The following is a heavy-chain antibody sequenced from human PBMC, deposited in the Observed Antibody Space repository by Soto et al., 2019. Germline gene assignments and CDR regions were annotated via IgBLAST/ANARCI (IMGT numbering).Heavy chain of an antibody. CDR3: ARFLTGSYYPLHY. CDR2: INAGNGDT. D-gene: IGHD1-26*01. V-gene: IGHV1-3*01. J-gene: IGHJ4*02. Sequence: QVHLVQSGAEVKEPGASVRLSCKAFGFTFSSYGIHWVRQAPGQGLEWMGWINAGNGDTYYSQKFQGRVAISTNSSASTAYMELRSLRSEDTGVYYCARFLTGSYYPLHYWGQGSLVTVSS. CDR1: GFTFSSYG.